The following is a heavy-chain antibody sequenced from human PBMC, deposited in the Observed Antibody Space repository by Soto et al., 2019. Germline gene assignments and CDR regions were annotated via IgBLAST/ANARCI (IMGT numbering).Heavy chain of an antibody. CDR3: ARARGARYFDY. D-gene: IGHD2-15*01. CDR2: ISSSSSYI. V-gene: IGHV3-21*04. J-gene: IGHJ4*02. CDR1: GFTFSNYG. Sequence: PGGSLRLSCAASGFTFSNYGMNLVRQAPGKGLEWVSSISSSSSYIYYADSVKGRFTISRDNAKNSLYLQMNSLRAEDTAVYYCARARGARYFDYWGQGTLVTVSS.